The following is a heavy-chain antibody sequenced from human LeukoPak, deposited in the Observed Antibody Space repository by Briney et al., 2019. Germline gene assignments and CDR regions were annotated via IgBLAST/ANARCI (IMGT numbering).Heavy chain of an antibody. Sequence: ASVKVPCKASGGTFSSYAISWVRQAPGQGLEWMGGIIPIFGTANYAQKFQGRVTITADESTSTAYMELSSLRSEDTAVYYCARDGPRVGATSAYAFDIWGQGTMVTVSS. CDR1: GGTFSSYA. CDR2: IIPIFGTA. J-gene: IGHJ3*02. CDR3: ARDGPRVGATSAYAFDI. D-gene: IGHD1-26*01. V-gene: IGHV1-69*13.